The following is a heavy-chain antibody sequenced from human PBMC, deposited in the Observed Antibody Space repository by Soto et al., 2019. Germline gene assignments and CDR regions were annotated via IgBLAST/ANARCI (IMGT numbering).Heavy chain of an antibody. CDR2: IKQDGSEK. CDR3: ARGFLEWLLGQYYYYGMDV. J-gene: IGHJ6*02. D-gene: IGHD3-3*01. V-gene: IGHV3-7*01. CDR1: GFTFSSYW. Sequence: PGGSLRLSCAASGFTFSSYWMSWVRQAPGKGLEWVANIKQDGSEKYYVDSVRGRFTISRDNAKNSLYLQMNSLRAEDTAVYYCARGFLEWLLGQYYYYGMDVWGQGTTVTVS.